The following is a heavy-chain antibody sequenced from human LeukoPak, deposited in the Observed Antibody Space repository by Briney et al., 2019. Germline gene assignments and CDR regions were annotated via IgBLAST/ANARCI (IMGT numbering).Heavy chain of an antibody. J-gene: IGHJ6*02. V-gene: IGHV3-30*03. CDR1: GFTFSSYG. CDR3: ARIGVQGWPYYYYGMDV. CDR2: ISYDGSNK. Sequence: GGSLRLSCAASGFTFSSYGMHWVRQAPGKGLEWVAVISYDGSNKYYADSVKGRFTISRDNAKNSLYLQMNSLRAEDTAVYYCARIGVQGWPYYYYGMDVWGQGTTVTVSS. D-gene: IGHD3-10*01.